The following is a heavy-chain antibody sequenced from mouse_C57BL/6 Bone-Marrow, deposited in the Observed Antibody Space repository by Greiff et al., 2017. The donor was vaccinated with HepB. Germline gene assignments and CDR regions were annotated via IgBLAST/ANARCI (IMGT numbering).Heavy chain of an antibody. CDR2: IDPSDSNT. V-gene: IGHV1-50*01. CDR3: ARYSNYLFDY. CDR1: GYTFTSYW. J-gene: IGHJ2*01. Sequence: VQLQQSGAELVKPGASVKLSCKASGYTFTSYWMHWVKQRPGQGLEWIGEIDPSDSNTNYNQKFKGKATLTVDTSSSTAYMQLSSLTSEDSAVYCWARYSNYLFDYWGQGTTLTVSS. D-gene: IGHD2-5*01.